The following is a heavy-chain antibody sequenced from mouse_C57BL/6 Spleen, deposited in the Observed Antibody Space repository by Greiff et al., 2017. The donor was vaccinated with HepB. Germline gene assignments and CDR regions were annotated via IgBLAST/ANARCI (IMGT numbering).Heavy chain of an antibody. CDR2: INYDGSST. J-gene: IGHJ4*01. D-gene: IGHD2-5*01. Sequence: EVMLVESEGGLVQPGSSMKLSCTASGFTFSDYYMAWVRQVPEKGLEWVANINYDGSSTYYLDSLKSRFIISRDNAKNILYLQMSSLKSEDTATYYWARDEGYSNYGEAMDYWGQGTSVTVSS. CDR1: GFTFSDYY. CDR3: ARDEGYSNYGEAMDY. V-gene: IGHV5-16*01.